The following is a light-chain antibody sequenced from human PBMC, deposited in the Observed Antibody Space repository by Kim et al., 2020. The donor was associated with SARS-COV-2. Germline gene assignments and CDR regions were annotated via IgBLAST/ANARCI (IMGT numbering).Light chain of an antibody. Sequence: QLVLTQSPSASASLGASVKLTCTLSSGHNSYAIAWHQQQPEKGPRYLMKLNSDGSHTTGDGIPDRFSGSSSGAERYLTISSLQSEDEADYYCQTWGTGILVFGGGTQLTVL. J-gene: IGLJ3*02. V-gene: IGLV4-69*01. CDR1: SGHNSYA. CDR3: QTWGTGILV. CDR2: LNSDGSH.